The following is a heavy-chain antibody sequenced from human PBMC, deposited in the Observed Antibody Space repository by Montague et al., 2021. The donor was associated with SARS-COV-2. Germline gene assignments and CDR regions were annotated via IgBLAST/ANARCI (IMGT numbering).Heavy chain of an antibody. Sequence: SETLSLTCAVYGESFSGFFWSWIRQPPGKGLEWIAEINDRGVTNXNYNPSLGSRVTISAGTSKNQFSLKLRSVTAADTAVYYCARWDPQTLTVISLRGKSANDYWGQGTLVTVSS. V-gene: IGHV4-34*01. CDR2: INDRGVTNX. CDR1: GESFSGFF. D-gene: IGHD4-11*01. J-gene: IGHJ4*02. CDR3: ARWDPQTLTVISLRGKSANDY.